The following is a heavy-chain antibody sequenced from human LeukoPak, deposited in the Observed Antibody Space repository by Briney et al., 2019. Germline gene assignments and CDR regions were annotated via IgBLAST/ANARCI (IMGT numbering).Heavy chain of an antibody. CDR2: IYSDGTT. CDR3: ARGNDSGTYYGDAFDI. D-gene: IGHD1-26*01. V-gene: IGHV3-53*01. J-gene: IGHJ3*02. Sequence: TGGSLRLSCAASGFTVSTNYMNWVRQAPGKGLEWVSVIYSDGTTYYADSLKGRFTLSRDNSKNTLYLQMNSLRADDTAVYHCARGNDSGTYYGDAFDIWGQGTMVTVSS. CDR1: GFTVSTNY.